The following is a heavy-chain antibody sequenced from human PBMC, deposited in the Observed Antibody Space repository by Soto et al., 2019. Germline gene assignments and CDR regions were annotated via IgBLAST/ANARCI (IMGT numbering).Heavy chain of an antibody. J-gene: IGHJ6*02. D-gene: IGHD3-10*01. CDR2: ISWNSGSI. V-gene: IGHV3-9*01. Sequence: EVQLLESGGGLVQPGGSLRLSCAASGFTFDDYAMHWVRQAPGKGLEWVSGISWNSGSIGYADSVKGRFTISRDNAKNSLYLQMNSLRAEDTALYYCAKDYGPTGYYGMDVWGQGTTVTVSS. CDR1: GFTFDDYA. CDR3: AKDYGPTGYYGMDV.